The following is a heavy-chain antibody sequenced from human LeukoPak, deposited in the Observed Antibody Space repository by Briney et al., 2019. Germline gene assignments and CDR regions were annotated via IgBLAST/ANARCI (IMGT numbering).Heavy chain of an antibody. CDR1: GYTFTGYY. CDR2: INPNSGGT. V-gene: IGHV1-2*04. Sequence: ASVKVSCKASGYTFTGYYMHWVRQAPGQGLEWMGWINPNSGGTNYAQKFQGWVTMTRDTSISTAYMELSRLRSDDTAVYYCATVTPDVLGYYYYYYGMDVWGQGTTVTVSS. J-gene: IGHJ6*02. D-gene: IGHD1-14*01. CDR3: ATVTPDVLGYYYYYYGMDV.